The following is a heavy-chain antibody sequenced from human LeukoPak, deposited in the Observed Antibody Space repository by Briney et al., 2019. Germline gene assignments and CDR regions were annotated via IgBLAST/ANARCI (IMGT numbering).Heavy chain of an antibody. CDR2: IHYSGST. V-gene: IGHV4-59*01. J-gene: IGHJ6*03. Sequence: SETLSLTCTVSGGSISSYYWSWIRQPPGKGLEWIGYIHYSGSTNYNPSLKSRVTISVDTSKNQFSLKLSSVTAADTAVYYCARASMDFWSAYYYMDVWGKGTTVTVSS. CDR3: ARASMDFWSAYYYMDV. CDR1: GGSISSYY. D-gene: IGHD3-3*01.